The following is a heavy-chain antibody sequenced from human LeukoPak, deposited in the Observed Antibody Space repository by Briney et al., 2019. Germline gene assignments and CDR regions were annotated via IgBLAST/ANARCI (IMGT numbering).Heavy chain of an antibody. J-gene: IGHJ4*02. CDR2: IYYSGST. CDR1: GGSISSYY. D-gene: IGHD6-19*01. Sequence: SETLSLTCTVSGGSISSYYWSWIRQPPGKGLEWIGYIYYSGSTNYNPSLKSRVTISVDTSKNQFSLKLSSVTAADTAVYYCARFSPTAGNDYWGQGTLVTVSS. CDR3: ARFSPTAGNDY. V-gene: IGHV4-59*01.